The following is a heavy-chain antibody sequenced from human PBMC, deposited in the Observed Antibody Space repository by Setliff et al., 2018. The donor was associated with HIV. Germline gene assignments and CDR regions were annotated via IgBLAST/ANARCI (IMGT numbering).Heavy chain of an antibody. CDR1: GGAFISHT. CDR2: IIPILGIP. D-gene: IGHD2-2*02. V-gene: IGHV1-69*04. J-gene: IGHJ5*02. CDR3: AKEQEIGSYLDP. Sequence: SVKVSCKASGGAFISHTFTWVRQAPGQGLEWMGRIIPILGIPNYAQNFQGRLTISADKSTRTAYLELSSLRSDDSAVYFCAKEQEIGSYLDPWGQGTLVTVPS.